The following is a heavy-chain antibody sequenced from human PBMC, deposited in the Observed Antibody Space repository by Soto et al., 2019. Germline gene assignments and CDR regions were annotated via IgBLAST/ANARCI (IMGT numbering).Heavy chain of an antibody. CDR2: IRSKANSYAT. D-gene: IGHD5-18*01. CDR3: TRAIQLWDEFDY. V-gene: IGHV3-73*01. CDR1: GFTFSGSA. J-gene: IGHJ4*02. Sequence: GGSLRLSCAASGFTFSGSAMHWVRQASGKGLEWVGRIRSKANSYATAYAASVKGRFTISRDDSKNTAYLQMNSLKTEDTAVYYCTRAIQLWDEFDYWGQGTLVTVSS.